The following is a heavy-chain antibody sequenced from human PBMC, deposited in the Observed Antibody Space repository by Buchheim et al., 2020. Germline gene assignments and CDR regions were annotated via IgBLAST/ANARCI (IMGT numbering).Heavy chain of an antibody. CDR3: ARDSSDFWSGYSPSYGMDV. CDR2: INPSGGST. V-gene: IGHV1-46*01. J-gene: IGHJ6*02. CDR1: GYTFTSYY. D-gene: IGHD3-3*01. Sequence: QVQLVQSGAEVKKPGASVKVSCKASGYTFTSYYMHWVRQAPGQGLEWMGIINPSGGSTSYAKKFQGRVTMTRDTSTSPVYMELSSLRSEDTAVYYCARDSSDFWSGYSPSYGMDVWGQGTT.